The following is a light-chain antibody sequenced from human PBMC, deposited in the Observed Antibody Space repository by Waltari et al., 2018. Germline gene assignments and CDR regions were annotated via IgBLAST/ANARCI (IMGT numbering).Light chain of an antibody. J-gene: IGLJ2*01. CDR2: ESS. CDR1: SSDIGGYNY. CDR3: SSYAPSSTV. Sequence: QSALTQPASVSGSPGQSITISCTGTSSDIGGYNYVSWYQQHPGKAPKLMIYESSTRPSGVSDRCSGSKSGNTASLTISGLQAEDEADYYCSSYAPSSTVFGGGTKLTVL. V-gene: IGLV2-14*01.